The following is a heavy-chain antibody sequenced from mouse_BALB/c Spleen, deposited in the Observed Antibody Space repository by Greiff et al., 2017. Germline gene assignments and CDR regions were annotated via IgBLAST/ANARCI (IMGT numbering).Heavy chain of an antibody. D-gene: IGHD1-1*01. CDR3: AREGGYGSSYPYYLDY. Sequence: QVQLQQSGAELVRPGTSVKISCKASGYTFTNYWLGWVKQRPGHGLEWIGDIYPGGGYTNYNEKFKGKATLTADTSSSTAYMQLSSLTSEDSAVYFCAREGGYGSSYPYYLDYWGQGTTLTVSS. CDR1: GYTFTNYW. V-gene: IGHV1-63*02. J-gene: IGHJ2*01. CDR2: IYPGGGYT.